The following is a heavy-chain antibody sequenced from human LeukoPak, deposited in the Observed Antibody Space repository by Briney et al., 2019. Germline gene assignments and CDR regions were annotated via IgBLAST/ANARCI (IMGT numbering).Heavy chain of an antibody. D-gene: IGHD6-6*01. CDR2: ISAYNGNT. V-gene: IGHV1-18*01. CDR1: GGTFSSYG. CDR3: ARDLGYSSSSATPLDY. J-gene: IGHJ4*02. Sequence: ASVKVSCKASGGTFSSYGISWVRQAPGQGLEWMGWISAYNGNTNYAQKLQGRVTMTTDTSTSTAYMELRSLTSDDTAVYYCARDLGYSSSSATPLDYWGQGTLVTVSS.